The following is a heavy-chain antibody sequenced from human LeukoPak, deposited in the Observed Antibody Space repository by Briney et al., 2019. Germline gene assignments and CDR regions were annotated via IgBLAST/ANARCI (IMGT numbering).Heavy chain of an antibody. CDR2: ISSNGGST. D-gene: IGHD3-10*01. Sequence: GGSLRLSCAASGFTFSSYAMHWVRQAPGKGLEYVSAISSNGGSTYYANSVKGRFTISRDNSKNTLYLQMGSLRSEDKAVYYCASDPYYYGSGSYASWGQGTLVTVSS. J-gene: IGHJ4*02. V-gene: IGHV3-64*01. CDR1: GFTFSSYA. CDR3: ASDPYYYGSGSYAS.